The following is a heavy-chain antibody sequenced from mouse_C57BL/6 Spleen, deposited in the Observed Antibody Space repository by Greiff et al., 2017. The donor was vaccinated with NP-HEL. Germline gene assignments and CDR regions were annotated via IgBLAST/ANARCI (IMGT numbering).Heavy chain of an antibody. CDR1: GYTFTDYY. J-gene: IGHJ2*01. Sequence: EVQLQQSGPELVKPGASVKISCKASGYTFTDYYMNWVKQSHGKSLEWIGDINPNNGGTSYNQKFKGKATLTVDKSSSTAYMELRSLTSEDSAVYYCARSLIYYGNYPPLDYWGQGTTLTVSS. CDR3: ARSLIYYGNYPPLDY. D-gene: IGHD2-1*01. CDR2: INPNNGGT. V-gene: IGHV1-26*01.